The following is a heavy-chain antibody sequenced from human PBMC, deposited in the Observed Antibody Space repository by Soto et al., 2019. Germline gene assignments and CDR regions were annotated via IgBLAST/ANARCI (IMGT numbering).Heavy chain of an antibody. J-gene: IGHJ5*02. CDR2: IYYSGST. D-gene: IGHD6-13*01. Sequence: QVQLQESGPGLVKPSQTLSLTCTVSGGSIRSGGYYWSWIRQHPGKGLEWIGYIYYSGSTYYNPSFKRRVTIAVDRSKNRVSLKLSSVPVADTAVYYCAGDPSGIAAEGWVDPWGKGTMVTVSS. V-gene: IGHV4-31*03. CDR3: AGDPSGIAAEGWVDP. CDR1: GGSIRSGGYY.